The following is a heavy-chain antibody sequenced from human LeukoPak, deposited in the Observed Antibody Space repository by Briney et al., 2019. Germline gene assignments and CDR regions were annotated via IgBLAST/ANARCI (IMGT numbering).Heavy chain of an antibody. CDR1: GFTFSSYA. J-gene: IGHJ4*02. D-gene: IGHD3-10*01. CDR3: ATWRGSGSYGGYFDY. CDR2: ISYDGSNK. V-gene: IGHV3-30-3*01. Sequence: GGSLRLSCAASGFTFSSYAMHWVRQAPGKGLEWVAVISYDGSNKYYADSVKGRFTISRDNSKNTLYLQMNSLRAEDTAVYYCATWRGSGSYGGYFDYWGQGTPVTVSS.